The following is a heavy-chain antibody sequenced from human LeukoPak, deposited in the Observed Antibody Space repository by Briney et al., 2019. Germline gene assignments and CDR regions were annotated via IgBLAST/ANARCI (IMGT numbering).Heavy chain of an antibody. CDR2: INPNSGGT. J-gene: IGHJ6*03. V-gene: IGHV1-2*02. CDR1: GYTFTSYY. Sequence: ASVKVSCKASGYTFTSYYMHWVRQAPGQGLGWMGWINPNSGGTNYAQKFQGRVTMTRDTSISTAYMELSRLRSDDTAVYYCARDGAGSSWYYYYMDVWGKGTTVTVSS. CDR3: ARDGAGSSWYYYYMDV. D-gene: IGHD6-13*01.